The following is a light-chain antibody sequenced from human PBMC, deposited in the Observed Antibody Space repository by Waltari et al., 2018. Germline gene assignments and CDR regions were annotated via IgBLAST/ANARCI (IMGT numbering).Light chain of an antibody. CDR3: YKNFITPFT. V-gene: IGKV4-1*01. Sequence: DIVMTQSPDSLAVSLGERATINCKSSQSVLYSSSNKNYLSWYQQKPGQPPKLLIYWASTRESGVPDRFTGGGSGKDFTLTISSLQAEDVAVYDCYKNFITPFTFGPGTRVDIK. CDR2: WAS. CDR1: QSVLYSSSNKNY. J-gene: IGKJ3*01.